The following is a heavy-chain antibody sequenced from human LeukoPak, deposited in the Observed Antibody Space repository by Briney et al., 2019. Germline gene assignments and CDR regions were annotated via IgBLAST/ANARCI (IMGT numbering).Heavy chain of an antibody. Sequence: GGSQRLSCAASGFTFSSYWMHWVRQAPGKGLVWVSRINSDGSSTTYADSVKGRFTISRDNAKTTPYLQMNNLRAEDTAVYYCARAWRYGMDVWGQGTTVTVSS. V-gene: IGHV3-74*01. D-gene: IGHD5-12*01. CDR1: GFTFSSYW. J-gene: IGHJ6*02. CDR2: INSDGSST. CDR3: ARAWRYGMDV.